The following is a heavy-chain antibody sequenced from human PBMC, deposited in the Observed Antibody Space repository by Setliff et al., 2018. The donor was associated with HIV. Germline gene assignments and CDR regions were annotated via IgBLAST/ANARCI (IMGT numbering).Heavy chain of an antibody. Sequence: SETLSLTCDVSGFSISSRYYWGWIRQSPGKGLEWIGNIYHPGRSYYNPSLNDRATISLDTSKNQFSLKLSSVTAADTAIYYCAKGRGRTFYYDSSGSRAFDIWGQGTMVTVSS. V-gene: IGHV4-38-2*01. CDR1: GFSISSRYY. CDR3: AKGRGRTFYYDSSGSRAFDI. D-gene: IGHD3-22*01. J-gene: IGHJ3*02. CDR2: IYHPGRS.